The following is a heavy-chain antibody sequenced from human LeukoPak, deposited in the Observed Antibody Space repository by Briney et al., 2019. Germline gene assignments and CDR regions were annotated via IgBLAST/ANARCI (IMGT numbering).Heavy chain of an antibody. D-gene: IGHD2-8*01. CDR2: IYTSRST. CDR1: AGSINSGSYY. V-gene: IGHV4-61*02. J-gene: IGHJ3*01. CDR3: ARDWPTK. Sequence: SENLSRKSTVSAGSINSGSYYWSWLRQPAGKRLELIGRIYTSRSTNYNPSLKSRVTMSADTSKNQFSLKLSSVTAADTAVYYCARDWPTKWGQGTMVTVSS.